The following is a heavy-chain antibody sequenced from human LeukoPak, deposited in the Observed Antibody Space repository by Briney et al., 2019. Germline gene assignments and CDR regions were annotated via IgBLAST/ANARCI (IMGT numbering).Heavy chain of an antibody. Sequence: PGESLKISCKGSGYRFTSYWIAWVRQMPGKGLEWMGIIYPGDSDTRYSPSFQGQVTNSADKSISTAYLQWSSLKASDTAMYYCAGLEWDSGGYTPGLDYWGQGTLVTVSS. CDR3: AGLEWDSGGYTPGLDY. V-gene: IGHV5-51*01. D-gene: IGHD3-22*01. CDR2: IYPGDSDT. CDR1: GYRFTSYW. J-gene: IGHJ4*02.